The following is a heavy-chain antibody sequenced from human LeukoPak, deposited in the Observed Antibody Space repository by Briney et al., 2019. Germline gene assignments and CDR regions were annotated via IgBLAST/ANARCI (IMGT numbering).Heavy chain of an antibody. CDR2: IDHAGTT. J-gene: IGHJ4*02. CDR3: ARYVKWLR. Sequence: SETLPLTCVVSGGSIITNDYWWGWIRQPPGKGLEWIGTIDHAGTTFYNVSLKSRVTISVDTSKNQFSLKLSSVTAADTAVYYCARYVKWLRWGQGTLVTVSS. V-gene: IGHV4-39*07. D-gene: IGHD5-12*01. CDR1: GGSIITNDYW.